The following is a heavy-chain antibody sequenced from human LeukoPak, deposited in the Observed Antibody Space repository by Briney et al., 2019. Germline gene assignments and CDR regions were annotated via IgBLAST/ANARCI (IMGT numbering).Heavy chain of an antibody. CDR1: GFTFCSYS. CDR2: IDGGSSAI. Sequence: GGSLRLSCAASGFTFCSYSMKWVRQAPGKGLEWVSHIDGGSSAIYYADSVKGRFTISRDNARNSLYLQMNSLRGEDTGVYYCARDSGRGGSCDYWGQGTLVTVSS. D-gene: IGHD2-15*01. J-gene: IGHJ4*02. CDR3: ARDSGRGGSCDY. V-gene: IGHV3-48*01.